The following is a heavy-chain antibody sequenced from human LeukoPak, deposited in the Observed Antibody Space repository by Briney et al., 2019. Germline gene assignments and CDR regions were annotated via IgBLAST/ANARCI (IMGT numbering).Heavy chain of an antibody. V-gene: IGHV3-33*06. Sequence: GGSLRVSCAASGFTFSRYGMHWVSQAPGKGLEGVAVIWHDGSYEYYADSVKGRFTISRDSSKNTLYLQMNSLRAEDTAVYYCAKDGVGATSLDCWGQGTLVTVSS. CDR1: GFTFSRYG. D-gene: IGHD1-26*01. CDR2: IWHDGSYE. CDR3: AKDGVGATSLDC. J-gene: IGHJ4*02.